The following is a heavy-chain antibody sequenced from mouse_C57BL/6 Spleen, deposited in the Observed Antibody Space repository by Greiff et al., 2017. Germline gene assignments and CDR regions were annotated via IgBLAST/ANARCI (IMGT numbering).Heavy chain of an antibody. Sequence: QVQLQQPGAELVRPGSSVKLSCKASGYTFTSYWMHWVKQRPIQGLEWIGNIDPSDSETHYNQKFKDKATLTVDKSSSTAYMQLSSLTSEDSAVYYCGRHYYPCYFDYWGKGTTLTVSS. J-gene: IGHJ2*01. CDR1: GYTFTSYW. D-gene: IGHD1-2*01. CDR2: IDPSDSET. CDR3: GRHYYPCYFDY. V-gene: IGHV1-52*01.